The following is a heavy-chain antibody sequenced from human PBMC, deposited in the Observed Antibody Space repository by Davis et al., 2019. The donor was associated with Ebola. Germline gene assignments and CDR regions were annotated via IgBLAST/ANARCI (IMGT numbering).Heavy chain of an antibody. Sequence: SVKVSCKASGYTFTSYAMHWVRQAPGQRLEWMGWINAGNGNTKYSQKFQGRVTITRDTSASTAYMELSSLRSEDTAVYYCARGGGYNYYFDYWGQGTLVTVSS. V-gene: IGHV1-3*01. J-gene: IGHJ4*02. CDR1: GYTFTSYA. CDR3: ARGGGYNYYFDY. CDR2: INAGNGNT. D-gene: IGHD5-24*01.